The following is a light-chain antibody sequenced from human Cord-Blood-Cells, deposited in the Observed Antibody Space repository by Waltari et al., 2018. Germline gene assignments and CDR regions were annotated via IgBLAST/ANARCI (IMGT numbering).Light chain of an antibody. CDR3: CSYAGSSTWL. V-gene: IGLV2-23*01. CDR2: EGS. Sequence: QSALTQPASVSGSPGQSITISCTGTSSDVGSYNLVSWYQQHPGKAPKLMIDEGSQRPSGVANCFAGSKSGNTASLTISGLQAEDEADYYCCSYAGSSTWLFGGGTKLTVL. CDR1: SSDVGSYNL. J-gene: IGLJ3*02.